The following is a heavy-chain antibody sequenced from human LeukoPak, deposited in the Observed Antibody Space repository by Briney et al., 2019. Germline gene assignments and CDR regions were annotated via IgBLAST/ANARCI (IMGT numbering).Heavy chain of an antibody. CDR3: ARTQYSSGWYWFDP. D-gene: IGHD6-19*01. CDR2: IHYSGSA. Sequence: SETLPLTCTVSGGSITSSTYYWGWIRQPPGKGLEWIGSIHYSGSAYYNPSLKSRVTISADTSKNQFSLRLSSVTAADTSMYYCARTQYSSGWYWFDPWGQGTLVTVSS. J-gene: IGHJ5*02. CDR1: GGSITSSTYY. V-gene: IGHV4-39*01.